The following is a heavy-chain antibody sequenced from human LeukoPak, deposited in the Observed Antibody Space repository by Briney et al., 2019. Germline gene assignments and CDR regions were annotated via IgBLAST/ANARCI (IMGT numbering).Heavy chain of an antibody. CDR2: IYYSGST. CDR1: GGSMSSYY. J-gene: IGHJ3*02. Sequence: SETLSLTCTVSGGSMSSYYWSWIRQPPGKGLEWIGNIYYSGSTNYNPSLKSRVTMSVDTSKNQFSLKLSSVTAADTAVYYCARGQMTSIAARSSYAFDIWGQGTMVTVSS. V-gene: IGHV4-59*01. CDR3: ARGQMTSIAARSSYAFDI. D-gene: IGHD6-6*01.